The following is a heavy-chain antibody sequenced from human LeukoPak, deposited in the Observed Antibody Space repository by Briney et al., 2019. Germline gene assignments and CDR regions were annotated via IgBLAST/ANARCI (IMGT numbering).Heavy chain of an antibody. CDR3: GRDPYYYYGMGV. CDR2: ISAYNGNT. D-gene: IGHD2-21*02. V-gene: IGHV1-18*04. J-gene: IGHJ6*04. CDR1: GYTFTSYG. Sequence: ASVKVSCMASGYTFTSYGISWVRQAPGQGLEWMGWISAYNGNTNYAQKLQGRVTMTTDTSTSTAYMELRSLRSGDTAVYYCGRDPYYYYGMGVWGKGTTVTVSS.